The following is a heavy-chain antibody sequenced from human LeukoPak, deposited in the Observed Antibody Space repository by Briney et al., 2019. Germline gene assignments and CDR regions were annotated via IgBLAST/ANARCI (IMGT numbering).Heavy chain of an antibody. CDR3: ARGHVATAEDY. CDR2: IYYSGST. CDR1: GGSISSYY. V-gene: IGHV4-59*01. J-gene: IGHJ4*02. Sequence: PSETLSFTCTVSGGSISSYYWSWIRQPPGKLLEWIGYIYYSGSTNYNPSLKSRVTISVDTSKNQFSLKLSSVTAADTAVYYCARGHVATAEDYWSQGTLVTVSS. D-gene: IGHD2-2*01.